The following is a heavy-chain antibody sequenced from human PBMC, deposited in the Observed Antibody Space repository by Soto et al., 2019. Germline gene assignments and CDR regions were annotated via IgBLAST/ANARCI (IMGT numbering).Heavy chain of an antibody. CDR3: AKSFCSSSSCFFLWVDP. V-gene: IGHV3-23*01. D-gene: IGHD2-2*01. Sequence: GGSLRLSCAASGFAFSTYAMSWVRQAPGKGLECISLISGTGVPTLYAESVKGRFSVSRDNSKDTLFLEMNNLRVDDTAIYYCAKSFCSSSSCFFLWVDPWGPGTLVTVSS. J-gene: IGHJ5*02. CDR2: ISGTGVPT. CDR1: GFAFSTYA.